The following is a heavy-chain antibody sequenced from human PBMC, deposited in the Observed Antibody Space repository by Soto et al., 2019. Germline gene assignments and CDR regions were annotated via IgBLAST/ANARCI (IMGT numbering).Heavy chain of an antibody. V-gene: IGHV1-69*13. Sequence: SVKVSCKTSGGTFSSYAISWVRQAPGEGVVSLRWIIPIFGTANYAQKFQGRVTITADESTSTAYMELSSLRSEDTTVYYCARVMGDFWSGPPGRYYYGMDVWGQGTTVTVS. CDR2: IIPIFGTA. D-gene: IGHD3-3*01. CDR3: ARVMGDFWSGPPGRYYYGMDV. CDR1: GGTFSSYA. J-gene: IGHJ6*02.